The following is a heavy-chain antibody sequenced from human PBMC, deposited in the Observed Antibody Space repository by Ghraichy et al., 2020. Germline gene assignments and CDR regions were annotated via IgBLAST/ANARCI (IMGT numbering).Heavy chain of an antibody. CDR3: ARVPKRGSGWYEN. CDR1: GGSLSSYY. V-gene: IGHV4-4*07. D-gene: IGHD6-19*01. Sequence: SETLSLTCTVSGGSLSSYYWSWIRQPAGKGLEWTGRIYTSGSTNYNPSPKSRVTMSVDTSKNQFSLKLSSVTAADTAVYYCARVPKRGSGWYENWGQGTLVNVSS. J-gene: IGHJ4*02. CDR2: IYTSGST.